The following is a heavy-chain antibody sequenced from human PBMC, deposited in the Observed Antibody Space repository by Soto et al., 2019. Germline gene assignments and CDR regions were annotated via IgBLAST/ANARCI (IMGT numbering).Heavy chain of an antibody. CDR1: GGSISSGGYS. Sequence: QLRLQESGSGLVKPSQTLSFACAVSGGSISSGGYSWSWIRQPPGKGLKWIGYIYHSGSTYYNPSLKSRVTISVDRSKNQFSLKLSSVTAADTAVYYCARVPGLWGRGTLVTVSS. J-gene: IGHJ2*01. V-gene: IGHV4-30-2*01. CDR3: ARVPGL. CDR2: IYHSGST.